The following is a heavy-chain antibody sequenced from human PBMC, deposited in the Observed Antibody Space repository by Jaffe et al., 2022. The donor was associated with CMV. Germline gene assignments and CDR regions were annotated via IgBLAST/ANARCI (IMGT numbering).Heavy chain of an antibody. D-gene: IGHD3-9*01. CDR1: GFTFSNAW. J-gene: IGHJ6*02. CDR2: IKSKTDGGTT. Sequence: EVQLVESGGGLVKPGGSLRLSCAASGFTFSNAWMSWVRQAPGKGLEWVGRIKSKTDGGTTDYAAPVKGRFTISRDDSKNTLYLQMNSLKTEDTAVYYCTTDQDYDILTGYLMDVWGQGTTVTVSS. CDR3: TTDQDYDILTGYLMDV. V-gene: IGHV3-15*01.